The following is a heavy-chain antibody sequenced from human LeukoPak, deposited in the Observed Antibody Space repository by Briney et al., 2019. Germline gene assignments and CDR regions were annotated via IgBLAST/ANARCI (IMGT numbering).Heavy chain of an antibody. V-gene: IGHV5-51*01. CDR2: IYPGESDT. Sequence: GESLQISCQASGYTFSSYWIGWIRQMPGKGLEWMGVIYPGESDTGYSPSFQGQVTVSADKSISTAYLQWSSLKASDTALYYCARQSANDILTPGRGAVVDYWGQGTLVTVSS. J-gene: IGHJ4*02. CDR1: GYTFSSYW. CDR3: ARQSANDILTPGRGAVVDY. D-gene: IGHD3-9*01.